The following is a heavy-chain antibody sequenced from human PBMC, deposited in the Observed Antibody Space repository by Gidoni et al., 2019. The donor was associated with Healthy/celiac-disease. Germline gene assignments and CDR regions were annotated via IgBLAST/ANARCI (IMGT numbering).Heavy chain of an antibody. Sequence: AASGFTFSSYGMHWVRQAPGKGLEWVAVISYDGSNKYYADSVKGRFTSARDNSKNTLYLQMNSLRAEDTAVFYCATPVAATRYDLDYWGQGTLVTVSS. D-gene: IGHD2-15*01. J-gene: IGHJ4*02. CDR3: ATPVAATRYDLDY. CDR2: ISYDGSNK. CDR1: GFTFSSYG. V-gene: IGHV3-30*03.